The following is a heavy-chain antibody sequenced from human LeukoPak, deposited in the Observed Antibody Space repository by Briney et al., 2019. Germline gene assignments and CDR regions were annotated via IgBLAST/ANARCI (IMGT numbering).Heavy chain of an antibody. CDR1: GFTFSSYA. CDR2: ISGSGGST. J-gene: IGHJ5*02. CDR3: AKGSFRQVGPLQRFDP. Sequence: GGSLRLSCAASGFTFSSYAMSWVRQAPGKGPEWVSLISGSGGSTSYADSVKGRFTISRDNSKNTLYLQMNSLRAEDTALYYCAKGSFRQVGPLQRFDPWGQGTLVTVSS. D-gene: IGHD5-24*01. V-gene: IGHV3-23*01.